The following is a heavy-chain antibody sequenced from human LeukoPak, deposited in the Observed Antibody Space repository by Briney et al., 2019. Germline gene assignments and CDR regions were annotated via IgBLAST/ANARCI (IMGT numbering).Heavy chain of an antibody. CDR2: INPNSGGT. Sequence: GSSVKVSCKASGYTFTGYYMHWVRQAPGQGLEWMGWINPNSGGTNYAQKFQGRVTMTRDTSISTAYMELSRLRSDDTAVYYCDRARPRTNYDCWSGSARDNWFDPWGQGTLVTVSS. V-gene: IGHV1-2*02. CDR3: DRARPRTNYDCWSGSARDNWFDP. CDR1: GYTFTGYY. D-gene: IGHD3-3*01. J-gene: IGHJ5*02.